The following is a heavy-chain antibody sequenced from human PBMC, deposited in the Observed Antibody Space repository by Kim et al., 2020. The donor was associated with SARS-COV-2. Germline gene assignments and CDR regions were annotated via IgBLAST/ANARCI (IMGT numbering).Heavy chain of an antibody. CDR1: GFTFDDYA. CDR2: ISWNSGSI. J-gene: IGHJ6*01. V-gene: IGHV3-9*01. CDR3: AKDLYSGYALYYYGMDV. Sequence: GGSLRLSCAASGFTFDDYAMHWVRQAPGKGLEWVSGISWNSGSIGYADSVKGRFTISRDNAKNSLYLQMNSLRAEDTALYYCAKDLYSGYALYYYGMDV. D-gene: IGHD5-12*01.